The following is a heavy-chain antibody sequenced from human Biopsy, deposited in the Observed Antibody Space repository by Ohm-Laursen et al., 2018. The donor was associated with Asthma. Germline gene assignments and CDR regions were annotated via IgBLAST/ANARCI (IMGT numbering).Heavy chain of an antibody. D-gene: IGHD2-8*01. Sequence: SLRLSCAASGFTFSNYGRHWVRQVAGKGMDWVAVVTYDGIRQYYAESVKGRFTISRDNSRNTLNLQMNSVRPDDTAVYFCARERAGVLVSYNGMDVWGPGTTVSVSS. CDR2: VTYDGIRQ. V-gene: IGHV3-30*03. CDR3: ARERAGVLVSYNGMDV. J-gene: IGHJ6*02. CDR1: GFTFSNYG.